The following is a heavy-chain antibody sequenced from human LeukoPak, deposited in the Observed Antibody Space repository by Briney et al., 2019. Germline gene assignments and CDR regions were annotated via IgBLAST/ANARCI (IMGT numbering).Heavy chain of an antibody. CDR1: GFTFSTYV. Sequence: QPGGSLRLSCAASGFTFSTYVMNWFRQAPGKGLEWVSTISVGAEYIFYADSVEGRFTISRDDSNNALYLQMHSLRAEDTALYYCASGPPFLKYFEYWGQGTLVTVSS. D-gene: IGHD3-3*01. CDR2: ISVGAEYI. CDR3: ASGPPFLKYFEY. V-gene: IGHV3-23*01. J-gene: IGHJ4*02.